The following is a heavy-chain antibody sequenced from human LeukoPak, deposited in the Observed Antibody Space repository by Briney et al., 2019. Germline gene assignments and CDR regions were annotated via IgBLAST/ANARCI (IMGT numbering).Heavy chain of an antibody. CDR1: GFTFSGYW. D-gene: IGHD4-11*01. CDR3: ARDTLQNFDY. J-gene: IGHJ4*02. Sequence: PGGSLRLSCATSGFTFSGYWMSWVRQAPGKGLEWVSSISSSSSYIYYADSVKGRFTISRDNAKNSLYLQMNSLRAEDTAVYYCARDTLQNFDYWGQGTLVTVSS. V-gene: IGHV3-21*01. CDR2: ISSSSSYI.